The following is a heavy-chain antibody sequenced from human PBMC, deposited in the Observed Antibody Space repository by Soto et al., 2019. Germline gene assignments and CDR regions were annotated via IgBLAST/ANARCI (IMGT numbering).Heavy chain of an antibody. CDR3: AGVFSIGVSTRRLMDV. CDR1: GGSISRYC. CDR2: ICNSGTT. Sequence: QVQLQASGPTLVTPSETLSLTCTVTGGSISRYCWTWIRQPPGEGLEWIGCICNSGTTNYNPSLKRRVAISIESHKGQFSLRLSSVTVADTAFYYCAGVFSIGVSTRRLMDVWGKGTTVTVSS. V-gene: IGHV4-4*07. J-gene: IGHJ6*03. D-gene: IGHD3-22*01.